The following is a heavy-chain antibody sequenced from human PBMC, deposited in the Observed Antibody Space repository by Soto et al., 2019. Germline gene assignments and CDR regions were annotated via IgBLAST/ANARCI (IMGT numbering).Heavy chain of an antibody. CDR3: ARESEDLTSNFDY. V-gene: IGHV3-21*06. Sequence: SGGSLRLSCAASGFTFTRFSMNWVRQAPGKGLEWVSSISSTTNYIYYGDSMKGRFTISRDNAKNSLYLEMNSLRAEDTAVYYCARESEDLTSNFDYWGQGTLVTVSS. J-gene: IGHJ4*02. CDR2: ISSTTNYI. CDR1: GFTFTRFS.